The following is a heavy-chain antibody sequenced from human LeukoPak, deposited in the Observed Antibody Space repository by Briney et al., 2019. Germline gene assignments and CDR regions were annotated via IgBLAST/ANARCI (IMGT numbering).Heavy chain of an antibody. Sequence: SGTLSLTCAVYGGSFSGYYWSWIRQPPGKGLEWIGEINHSGSTNYNPSLKSRVTISVDTSKNQFSLKLSSVTAADTAVYYCARDVYYYYGMDVWGQGTTVTVSS. J-gene: IGHJ6*02. CDR2: INHSGST. V-gene: IGHV4-34*01. CDR3: ARDVYYYYGMDV. CDR1: GGSFSGYY.